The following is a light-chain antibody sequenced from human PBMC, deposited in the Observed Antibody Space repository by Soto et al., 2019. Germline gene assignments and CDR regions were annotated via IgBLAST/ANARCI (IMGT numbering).Light chain of an antibody. Sequence: EIVLTQSPGTLSLSPGERGTLSCRASQSVSGNQLSWHQQKPGQAPRLLIFDISKRATGIPDRFSGSGSGTDFTLTLSRLEPEDSAVYYCQQYGTLPFTFGPGTKVDIK. CDR2: DIS. CDR3: QQYGTLPFT. CDR1: QSVSGNQ. J-gene: IGKJ3*01. V-gene: IGKV3-20*01.